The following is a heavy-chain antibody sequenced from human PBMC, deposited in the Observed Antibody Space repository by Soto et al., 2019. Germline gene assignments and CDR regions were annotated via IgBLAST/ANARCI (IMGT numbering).Heavy chain of an antibody. Sequence: GGSLRLSCAASGFTFSSYSMNWVRQAPGKGLEWVSSISSSSYIYYADSVKGRFTISRDNAKNSLYLQMNSLRAEDTAVYYCASYYDFWSGYYPGFDYWGQGTLVTVSS. CDR1: GFTFSSYS. J-gene: IGHJ4*02. V-gene: IGHV3-21*01. CDR2: ISSSSYI. CDR3: ASYYDFWSGYYPGFDY. D-gene: IGHD3-3*01.